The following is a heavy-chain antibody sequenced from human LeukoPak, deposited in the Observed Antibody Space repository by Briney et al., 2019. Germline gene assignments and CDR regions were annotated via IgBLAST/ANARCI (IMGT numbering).Heavy chain of an antibody. V-gene: IGHV3-33*01. CDR2: IWYDGSNK. J-gene: IGHJ4*02. CDR3: ARDPTGQIQLWKYYFDY. D-gene: IGHD5-18*01. Sequence: GGSLRLSCAASGFTFSSYGMHWVRQAPGKGLEWVAVIWYDGSNKYYADSVKGRFTISRDNSKNTLYLQMNSLRAEDTAVYYCARDPTGQIQLWKYYFDYWGQGTLVTVSS. CDR1: GFTFSSYG.